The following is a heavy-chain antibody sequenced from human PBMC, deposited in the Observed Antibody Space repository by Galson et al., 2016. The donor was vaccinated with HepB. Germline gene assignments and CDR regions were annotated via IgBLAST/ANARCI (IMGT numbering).Heavy chain of an antibody. CDR2: IWYGGSDK. J-gene: IGHJ3*01. V-gene: IGHV3-33*01. Sequence: SLRLSCAASGFTFSSYGMHWARQAPGKGLEWVAVIWYGGSDKDYADSVKGRFTVSRDNSKNTLYLEMNSLRADDTAVYYCARDLNDRSGYYFGAFGFWGQGTLVTVSS. CDR1: GFTFSSYG. D-gene: IGHD3-22*01. CDR3: ARDLNDRSGYYFGAFGF.